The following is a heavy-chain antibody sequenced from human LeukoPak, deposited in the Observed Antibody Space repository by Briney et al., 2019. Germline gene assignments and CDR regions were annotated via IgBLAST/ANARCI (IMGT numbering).Heavy chain of an antibody. Sequence: PSETLSLTCTVSGASISNYYWSWIRQPPGKGLEWIGYIYYSGSTNYNPSLKSRVTISVDTSKNQISLKLSSVTAADTAVYYCARGGSYSTYYYMDVWGKGTTVTVSS. CDR2: IYYSGST. CDR1: GASISNYY. J-gene: IGHJ6*03. D-gene: IGHD3-10*01. CDR3: ARGGSYSTYYYMDV. V-gene: IGHV4-59*01.